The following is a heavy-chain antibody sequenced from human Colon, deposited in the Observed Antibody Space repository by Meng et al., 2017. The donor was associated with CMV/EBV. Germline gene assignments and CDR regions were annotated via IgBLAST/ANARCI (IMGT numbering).Heavy chain of an antibody. D-gene: IGHD3-9*01. J-gene: IGHJ6*02. CDR2: ISSSSSTI. CDR3: ARVTIFARGYYYGMDV. V-gene: IGHV3-48*04. CDR1: GFTFYNAW. Sequence: GGSLRLSCAASGFTFYNAWMNWVRQAPGKGLEWVSYISSSSSTIYYADSVKGRFTISRDNAKNSLYLQMNSLRAEDTAVYYCARVTIFARGYYYGMDVWGQGTTVTVSS.